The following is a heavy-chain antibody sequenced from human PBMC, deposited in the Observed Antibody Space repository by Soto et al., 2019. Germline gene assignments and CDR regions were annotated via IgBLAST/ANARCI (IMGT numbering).Heavy chain of an antibody. D-gene: IGHD3-22*01. Sequence: GGSLRLSCAVSGFTFSSYAMSWVRQAPGKGLEWVSAISGSGGSTYYADSVKGRFTISRDNSKNTLYLQMNTLGAEDTAVYYCAKDYYDSSGYYYFDYWGQGTLVTVSS. CDR1: GFTFSSYA. CDR2: ISGSGGST. CDR3: AKDYYDSSGYYYFDY. J-gene: IGHJ4*02. V-gene: IGHV3-23*01.